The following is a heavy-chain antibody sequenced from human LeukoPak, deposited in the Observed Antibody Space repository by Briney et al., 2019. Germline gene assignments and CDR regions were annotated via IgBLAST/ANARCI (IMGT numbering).Heavy chain of an antibody. D-gene: IGHD5-24*01. V-gene: IGHV4-39*01. CDR3: ARHSPRDAYYFDY. CDR1: GGPISSSSCY. CDR2: IYYSGST. Sequence: KPSETLSFTCTVSGGPISSSSCYWGWIRQPPGKGLEWIGSIYYSGSTYYNPSLKSRVTISVDTSKNQFSLKLSSVTAADTAVYYCARHSPRDAYYFDYWGQGTLVTVSS. J-gene: IGHJ4*02.